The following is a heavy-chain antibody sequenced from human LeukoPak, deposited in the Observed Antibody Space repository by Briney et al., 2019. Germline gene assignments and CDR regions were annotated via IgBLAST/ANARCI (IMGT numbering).Heavy chain of an antibody. J-gene: IGHJ4*02. V-gene: IGHV3-74*01. D-gene: IGHD3-3*01. CDR3: ARSATSAYFDY. CDR2: INGDGSST. CDR1: GYTFSSYS. Sequence: GGSLRLSCAASGYTFSSYSMNWVRQAPGKGLVWVSRINGDGSSTTYADSVKGRFTFSRDNAKNTLYLQMNSLRAEDTAMYYCARSATSAYFDYWGQGTLVTVSS.